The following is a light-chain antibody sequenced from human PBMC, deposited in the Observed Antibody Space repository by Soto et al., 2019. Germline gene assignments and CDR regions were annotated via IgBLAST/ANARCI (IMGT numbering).Light chain of an antibody. CDR1: QSVSSSY. CDR3: QQYGDSPRT. Sequence: EIVLTQSPGTLSLSPGERATLSCRASQSVSSSYLAWYQQKPGQAPRLLIYGASSRATGIPDRFSGSGYGTDFTLTISRLEPEDFAVYYCQQYGDSPRTFGQGTKVDIK. J-gene: IGKJ1*01. V-gene: IGKV3-20*01. CDR2: GAS.